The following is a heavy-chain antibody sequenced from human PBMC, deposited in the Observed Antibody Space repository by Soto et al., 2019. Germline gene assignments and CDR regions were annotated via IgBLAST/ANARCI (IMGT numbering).Heavy chain of an antibody. CDR3: ARQYGSGSFDY. Sequence: VESLKISCKCSGYSFPVYWIGWLCQRPGQGLEWIGIIYPGDSDIRYSPSFQGQVTISADKSITTAYLQWSRLKASDTAMYYCARQYGSGSFDYWGQGTLVTVSS. CDR2: IYPGDSDI. V-gene: IGHV5-51*01. CDR1: GYSFPVYW. J-gene: IGHJ4*02. D-gene: IGHD3-10*01.